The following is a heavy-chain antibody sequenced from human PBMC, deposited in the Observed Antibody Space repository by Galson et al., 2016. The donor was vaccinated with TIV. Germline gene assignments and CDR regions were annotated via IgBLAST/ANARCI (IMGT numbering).Heavy chain of an antibody. J-gene: IGHJ3*02. Sequence: PALVKPTQTLTLTCTFSGFSLTTRGVGVAWIRQSPRKALEWLAFIYWDEDKRYAPSLRNRLTVTKDPSKNQVVLTLTDMDPADTGTYYCAHRTTGSRPLDAFDIWGQGTMVTVSS. CDR1: GFSLTTRGVG. D-gene: IGHD1-1*01. V-gene: IGHV2-5*05. CDR2: IYWDEDK. CDR3: AHRTTGSRPLDAFDI.